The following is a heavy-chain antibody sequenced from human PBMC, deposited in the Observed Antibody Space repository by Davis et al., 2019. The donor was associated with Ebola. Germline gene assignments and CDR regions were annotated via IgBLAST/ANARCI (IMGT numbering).Heavy chain of an antibody. CDR2: IYYSGST. CDR3: ARVALGTTVSFAPNFDY. V-gene: IGHV4-31*03. D-gene: IGHD4-17*01. CDR1: GGSISRGGSY. Sequence: PSETLSLTCTVSGGSISRGGSYWSWVRQHPGKGLEWIGYIYYSGSTYYKPSLKSRVTISVDTSKDHFSLKLNSVTAADTAVYFCARVALGTTVSFAPNFDYWGQGTLVTVSS. J-gene: IGHJ4*02.